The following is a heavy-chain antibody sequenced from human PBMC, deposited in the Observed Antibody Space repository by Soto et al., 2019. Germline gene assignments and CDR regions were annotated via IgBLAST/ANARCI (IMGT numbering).Heavy chain of an antibody. J-gene: IGHJ4*02. CDR1: GFTFSSYA. D-gene: IGHD3-22*01. Sequence: GGSLRLSCAASGFTFSSYAMSWVRQAPGKGLEWVSAISGSGGSTYYADSVKGRFTISRDNSKNTLYLQMNSLRAEDTAVYYCAKDQGYYDSSDTPSYFDYWGQGTLVTVSS. V-gene: IGHV3-23*01. CDR3: AKDQGYYDSSDTPSYFDY. CDR2: ISGSGGST.